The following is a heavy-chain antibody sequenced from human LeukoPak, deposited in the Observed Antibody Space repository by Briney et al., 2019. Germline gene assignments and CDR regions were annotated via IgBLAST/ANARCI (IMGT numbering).Heavy chain of an antibody. D-gene: IGHD1-26*01. CDR3: ARYSPRVYYGMDV. CDR1: GGSISSYY. CDR2: IYYSGST. V-gene: IGHV4-59*01. Sequence: SETLSLTCTVSGGSISSYYWSWIRQPSGKGLEWIGYIYYSGSTNYNPSLKSRVTISVDTSKNQFSLKLSSVTAADTAVYYCARYSPRVYYGMDVWGQGTTVTVSS. J-gene: IGHJ6*02.